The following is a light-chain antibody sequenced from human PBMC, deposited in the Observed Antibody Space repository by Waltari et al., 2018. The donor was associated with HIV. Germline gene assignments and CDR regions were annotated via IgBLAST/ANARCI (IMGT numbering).Light chain of an antibody. V-gene: IGLV7-46*01. CDR3: LLSYGGAFVI. Sequence: QAVVTQEPSLTVSPGGPVPLTCGPTTESVPSGHYPSCVPQKPAQAPRTLIYDTSNKHSCTPARFSGSPRGGKAALTLSGAQPEDEAEYYCLLSYGGAFVIFGGGTKLTGL. CDR2: DTS. J-gene: IGLJ2*01. CDR1: TESVPSGHY.